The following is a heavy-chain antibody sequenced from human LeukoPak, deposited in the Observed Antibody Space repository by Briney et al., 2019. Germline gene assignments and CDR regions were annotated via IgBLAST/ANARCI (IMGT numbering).Heavy chain of an antibody. CDR3: ARVDWYFDL. J-gene: IGHJ2*01. Sequence: PSETLSLTCTVSGGSISSYYWSWIRQPPGKGLEWIGYIYYSGSTNYNPSLKSRVTISVDTSKNQFSLKLSSVTAAVTAVYYCARVDWYFDLWGRGTLVTVSS. CDR1: GGSISSYY. V-gene: IGHV4-59*01. CDR2: IYYSGST.